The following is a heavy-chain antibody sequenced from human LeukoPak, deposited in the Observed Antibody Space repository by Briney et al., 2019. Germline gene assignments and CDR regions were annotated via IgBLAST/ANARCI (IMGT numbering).Heavy chain of an antibody. V-gene: IGHV4-59*08. CDR1: GGSISSYY. Sequence: PSETLSLTCTVSGGSISSYYWSWIRQPPGKGLEWIGYIYYSGSTNYNPSLKSRVTISVDTSKNQFSLKLSSVTAADTAVYYCARRGSYYGSGSYPFDYWGQGTLVTVSS. D-gene: IGHD3-10*01. J-gene: IGHJ4*02. CDR3: ARRGSYYGSGSYPFDY. CDR2: IYYSGST.